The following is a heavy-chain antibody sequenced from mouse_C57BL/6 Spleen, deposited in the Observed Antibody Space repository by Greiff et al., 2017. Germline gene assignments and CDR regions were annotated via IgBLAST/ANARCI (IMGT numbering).Heavy chain of an antibody. D-gene: IGHD1-1*01. Sequence: VQLQQSGAELVRPGASVTLSCKASGYTFTDYEMHWVKQTPVHGLEWIGAIDPGTGGTAYNQKFKGKAILTADKSSSTAYMVLRSLTSEDSAVYYCTKGTTVVATNFDYWGQGTTLTVSS. V-gene: IGHV1-15*01. CDR1: GYTFTDYE. J-gene: IGHJ2*01. CDR2: IDPGTGGT. CDR3: TKGTTVVATNFDY.